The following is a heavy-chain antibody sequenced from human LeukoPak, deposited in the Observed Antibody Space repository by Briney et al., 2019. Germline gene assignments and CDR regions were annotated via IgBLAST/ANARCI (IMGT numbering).Heavy chain of an antibody. CDR1: GFTFRSYG. CDR2: ISYDGSNK. J-gene: IGHJ4*02. CDR3: AKPVLGREMATTYFDY. Sequence: GGSLRLSCAASGFTFRSYGMHWVRQAPGKGLEWVAVISYDGSNKYYADSVKGRFTISRDNSKNTLYLQMNSLRAEDTAVYYCAKPVLGREMATTYFDYWGQGTLVTVSS. D-gene: IGHD5-24*01. V-gene: IGHV3-30*18.